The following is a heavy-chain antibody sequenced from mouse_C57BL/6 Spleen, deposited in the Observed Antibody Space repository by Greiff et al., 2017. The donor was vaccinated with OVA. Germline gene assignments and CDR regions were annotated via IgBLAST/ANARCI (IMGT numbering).Heavy chain of an antibody. Sequence: EVKLQESGGGLVQPGGSMKLSCAASGFTFSDAWMDWVRQSPEKGLEWVAEIRNKANNHATYYAESVKGRFTISRDDSKSSVYLQMNSLRAEDTGIYYCTRSLDSSGTGYFDYWGQGTTLTVSS. CDR2: IRNKANNHAT. D-gene: IGHD3-2*02. CDR3: TRSLDSSGTGYFDY. CDR1: GFTFSDAW. V-gene: IGHV6-6*01. J-gene: IGHJ2*01.